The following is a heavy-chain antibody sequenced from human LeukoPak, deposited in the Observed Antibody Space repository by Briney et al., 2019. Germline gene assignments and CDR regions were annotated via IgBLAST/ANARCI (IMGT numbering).Heavy chain of an antibody. Sequence: GGSLRLSCAASGFTLRDFAMHWVRQAPGKGLEWVAIMSYDGVYQYYADSMRGRFTISRDDSKNTLSLQMNSLGPEDTAVYYCARDGWGFNNGYLDYWGQGTLVTVSS. CDR2: MSYDGVYQ. V-gene: IGHV3-30*04. CDR3: ARDGWGFNNGYLDY. J-gene: IGHJ4*02. D-gene: IGHD2-8*01. CDR1: GFTLRDFA.